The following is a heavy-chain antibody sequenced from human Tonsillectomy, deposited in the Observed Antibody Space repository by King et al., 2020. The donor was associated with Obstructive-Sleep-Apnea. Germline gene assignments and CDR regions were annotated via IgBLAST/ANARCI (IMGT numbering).Heavy chain of an antibody. CDR3: ARDFAAIPYSSNWLWGGAFDI. V-gene: IGHV3-30*04. CDR1: GFTFRSYA. D-gene: IGHD6-13*01. CDR2: ISYDGSNK. J-gene: IGHJ3*02. Sequence: VQLVESGGGVVHPGRSLRLSCAASGFTFRSYAMHWVRQAPGKGLEWVAVISYDGSNKNYADSVKGRFTISRDNSKNTLYLQMNSLRAEDTAVYYCARDFAAIPYSSNWLWGGAFDIWGQGTMVTVSS.